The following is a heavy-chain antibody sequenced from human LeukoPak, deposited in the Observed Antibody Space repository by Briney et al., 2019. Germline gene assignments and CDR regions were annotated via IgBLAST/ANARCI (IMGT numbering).Heavy chain of an antibody. CDR3: ASSDSSGWYSGFDY. J-gene: IGHJ4*02. V-gene: IGHV3-53*01. D-gene: IGHD6-19*01. CDR1: GGSISSSSYY. CDR2: IYSGGST. Sequence: ETLSLTCTVSGGSISSSSYYWGWIRQPPGKGLEWVSVIYSGGSTYYADSVKGRFTISRDNSKNTLYLQMNSLRAEDTAVYYCASSDSSGWYSGFDYWGQGTLVTVSS.